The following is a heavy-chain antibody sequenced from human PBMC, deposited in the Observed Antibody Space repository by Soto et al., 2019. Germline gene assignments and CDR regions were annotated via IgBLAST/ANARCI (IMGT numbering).Heavy chain of an antibody. Sequence: SETLSLTCTVSGGSISSSSYYWGWIRQPPGKGLEWIGSIYYSGSTYYNPSLKSRVTISVDTSKNQFSLKLSSVTAADTAVYYCARRRGRGWSGFGPYFDYWGQGTLVTVSS. CDR3: ARRRGRGWSGFGPYFDY. D-gene: IGHD6-19*01. CDR1: GGSISSSSYY. V-gene: IGHV4-39*01. J-gene: IGHJ4*02. CDR2: IYYSGST.